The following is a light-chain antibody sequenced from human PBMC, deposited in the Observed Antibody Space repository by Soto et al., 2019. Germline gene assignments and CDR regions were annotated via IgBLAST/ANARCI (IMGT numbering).Light chain of an antibody. V-gene: IGLV2-14*01. CDR2: EVS. J-gene: IGLJ1*01. CDR1: SSDIGDYNY. CDR3: SSFTTSSPYV. Sequence: QSALTQPASVSGSPGQSITISCTGTSSDIGDYNYVSWYQQYPGKAPKLMIYEVSHRPSGVSNRFSGSKSGNTASLTISGLQAGDEADYYCSSFTTSSPYVFGTGTKVTVL.